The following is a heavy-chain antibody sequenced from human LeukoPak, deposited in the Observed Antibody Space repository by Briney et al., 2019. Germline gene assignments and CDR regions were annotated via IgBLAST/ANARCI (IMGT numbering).Heavy chain of an antibody. D-gene: IGHD1-14*01. CDR2: INQGGSGK. CDR3: TRDRSRAEDD. CDR1: GFTFSGHW. J-gene: IGHJ4*02. V-gene: IGHV3-7*01. Sequence: GGSLRLSCAASGFTFSGHWMSGVRQPPGKGLEWVANINQGGSGKYYVDSVKGRFTISRDNAQNLLYLQMNSLRGEDTAVYYCTRDRSRAEDDWGQGTLVTASS.